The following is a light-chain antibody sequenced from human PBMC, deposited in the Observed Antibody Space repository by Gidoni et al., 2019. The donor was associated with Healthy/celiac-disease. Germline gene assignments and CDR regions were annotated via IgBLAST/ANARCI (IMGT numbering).Light chain of an antibody. V-gene: IGKV3-20*01. CDR1: QSVSSSY. J-gene: IGKJ1*01. Sequence: EIVLTQSPGTLSLSPGERATLSCRAIQSVSSSYLAWYQQKPGQAPRLLIYGASSWATGIPDRFSGSGSGTDFTLTISRLEPENFAVYYCQQYGSSPRTFGQXTKVEIK. CDR2: GAS. CDR3: QQYGSSPRT.